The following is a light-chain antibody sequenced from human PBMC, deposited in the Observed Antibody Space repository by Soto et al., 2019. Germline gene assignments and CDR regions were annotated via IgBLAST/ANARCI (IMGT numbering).Light chain of an antibody. CDR3: QQSFHTPYT. CDR1: QNINKN. Sequence: DIQMTQSPSSLSAYVGDSVTISCRASQNINKNLNWYQQKSGKAPNRLIYGASNFQSGVPSRFRGSGSGTDFTLAISDLQPEDFATYYCQQSFHTPYTFGQGTKLEI. V-gene: IGKV1-39*01. J-gene: IGKJ2*01. CDR2: GAS.